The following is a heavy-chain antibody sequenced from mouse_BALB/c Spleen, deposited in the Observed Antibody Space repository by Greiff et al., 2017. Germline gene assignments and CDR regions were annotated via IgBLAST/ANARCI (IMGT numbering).Heavy chain of an antibody. J-gene: IGHJ2*01. CDR1: GYTFSSYW. V-gene: IGHV1-9*01. CDR2: ILPGSGST. CDR3: ARRWLRSFDY. Sequence: QVQLKQSGAELMKPGASVKISCKATGYTFSSYWIEWVKQRPGHGLEWIGEILPGSGSTNYNEKFKGKATFTADTSSNTAYMQLSSLTSEDSAVYYCARRWLRSFDYWGQGTTLTVSS. D-gene: IGHD2-2*01.